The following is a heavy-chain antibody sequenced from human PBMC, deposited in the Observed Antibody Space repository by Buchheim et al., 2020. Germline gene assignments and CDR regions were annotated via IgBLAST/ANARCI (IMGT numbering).Heavy chain of an antibody. J-gene: IGHJ6*02. CDR2: INPSGGST. Sequence: QVQLVQSGAEVKKPGASVKVSCKASGYTFTSYYMHWVRQAPGQGLEWMGIINPSGGSTSYAQKFQGRVTMTRDTSTSTVYMELSSLRSEDTAVYYCARGDAVGHCSSTSCEYYYYYGMDVWGQGTT. CDR3: ARGDAVGHCSSTSCEYYYYYGMDV. V-gene: IGHV1-46*01. D-gene: IGHD2-2*01. CDR1: GYTFTSYY.